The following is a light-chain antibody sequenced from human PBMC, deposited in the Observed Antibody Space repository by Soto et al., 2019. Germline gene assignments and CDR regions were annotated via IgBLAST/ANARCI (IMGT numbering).Light chain of an antibody. CDR3: QQYGTSPRT. J-gene: IGKJ1*01. Sequence: EIVLTQSPGTLSLSPVEIATLSFRASQSVSSDYLAWYQQSPGQAPRLLIYGASNRATGIPDKFSGSGSGTDFTLTISRLEPEDFAVYYCQQYGTSPRTFGQGTKVDI. V-gene: IGKV3-20*01. CDR1: QSVSSDY. CDR2: GAS.